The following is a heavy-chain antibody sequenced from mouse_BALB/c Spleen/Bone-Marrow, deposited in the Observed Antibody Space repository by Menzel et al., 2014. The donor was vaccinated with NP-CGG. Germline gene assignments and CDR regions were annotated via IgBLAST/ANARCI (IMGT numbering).Heavy chain of an antibody. CDR3: ARHRYYAMDY. CDR1: GFSLTNYG. Sequence: VKLQESGPGLVAPSQSLSITCTISGFSLTNYGVHWVRQPPGKGLEWLVVIWSDGSTTYNSALKSRLSISKDDSKSQVFLKMNSLRTDDTAMYYCARHRYYAMDYWGQGTSVTVAS. J-gene: IGHJ4*01. V-gene: IGHV2-6-1*01. CDR2: IWSDGST.